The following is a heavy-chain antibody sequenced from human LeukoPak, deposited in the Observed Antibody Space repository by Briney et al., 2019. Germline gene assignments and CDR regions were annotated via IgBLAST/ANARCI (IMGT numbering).Heavy chain of an antibody. Sequence: GGPLRLSCAASGFTFSSYAMHWVRQAPGKGLEWVAVISYGGSNKYYADSVKGRFTISRDNSKNTLYLQMNSLRAEDTAVYYCARETGYSSGWYPPQYYGMDVWGQGTTVTVSS. CDR2: ISYGGSNK. CDR1: GFTFSSYA. V-gene: IGHV3-30-3*01. D-gene: IGHD6-19*01. CDR3: ARETGYSSGWYPPQYYGMDV. J-gene: IGHJ6*02.